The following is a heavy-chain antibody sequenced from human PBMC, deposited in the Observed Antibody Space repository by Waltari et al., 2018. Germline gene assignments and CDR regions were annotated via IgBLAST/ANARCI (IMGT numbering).Heavy chain of an antibody. D-gene: IGHD6-6*01. J-gene: IGHJ5*02. CDR3: VREPSSSEGLDP. V-gene: IGHV4-39*07. CDR1: GGSLSSSSYY. Sequence: QPQLQESGPGLVKPSETLSLTCTVSGGSLSSSSYYWGWVRQSPGKGLEWIGSVYYTGKTYHNPSLKRRFTISVDASKNQFSLSVNSVTAADTAVYYCVREPSSSEGLDPWGQGSLVYVSS. CDR2: VYYTGKT.